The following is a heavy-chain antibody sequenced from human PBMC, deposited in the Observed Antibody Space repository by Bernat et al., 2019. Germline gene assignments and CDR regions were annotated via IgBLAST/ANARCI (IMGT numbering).Heavy chain of an antibody. CDR2: ISSSSSYI. V-gene: IGHV3-21*02. D-gene: IGHD1-20*01. CDR1: GFTFSSYS. CDR3: ARYKERDYGMDV. Sequence: EVQLVESGGGLVKPGGSLRLSCAASGFTFSSYSMNWVRQAPGKGLEWVSSISSSSSYIYYADSVKGRFTISRDNAKNSLYLQMNSLRAEDTAVYYCARYKERDYGMDVWGQGTTVTVSS. J-gene: IGHJ6*02.